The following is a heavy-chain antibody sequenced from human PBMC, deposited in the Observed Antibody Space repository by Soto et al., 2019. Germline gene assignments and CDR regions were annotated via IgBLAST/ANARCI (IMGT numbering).Heavy chain of an antibody. CDR2: IYYSGST. J-gene: IGHJ6*02. CDR3: ARGVDSSDVRQVYYYYGMDV. D-gene: IGHD6-6*01. CDR1: GGSISSGDYY. V-gene: IGHV4-30-4*01. Sequence: QVQLQESGPGLVKPSQTLSLTCTVSGGSISSGDYYWSWIRQPPGKGLEWIGYIYYSGSTYYNPSLKSRVTISVDTSKNQFSLKLSSVTAADTAVYYCARGVDSSDVRQVYYYYGMDVWGQGTTVTVSS.